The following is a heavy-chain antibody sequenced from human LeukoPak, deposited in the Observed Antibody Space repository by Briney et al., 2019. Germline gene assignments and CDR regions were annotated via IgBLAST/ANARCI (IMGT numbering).Heavy chain of an antibody. CDR3: AKGDNTAMVYDAFDI. CDR2: INSDGSST. D-gene: IGHD5-18*01. V-gene: IGHV3-74*01. Sequence: GGSLRLSCAASGFTFSSYWMHWVRQAPGKGLVWVSRINSDGSSTSYADSVKGRFTISRDNSKNTLYLQMNSLRAEDTAVYYCAKGDNTAMVYDAFDIWGQGTMVTVSS. CDR1: GFTFSSYW. J-gene: IGHJ3*02.